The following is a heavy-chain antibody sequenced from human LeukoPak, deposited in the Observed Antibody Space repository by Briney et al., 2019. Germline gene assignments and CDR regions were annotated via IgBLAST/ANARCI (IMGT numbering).Heavy chain of an antibody. J-gene: IGHJ5*02. CDR2: ISYDGSDK. V-gene: IGHV3-30*04. Sequence: GGSLRLSCTASGFTFKSYTIHWVRHAPGKGLEWVALISYDGSDKYKADSVKGRFTISRDNSKNTVYLQMNSLRVEDTAVYYCARGGAVIIDPSLGWFDPWGQGTPVTVSS. CDR1: GFTFKSYT. CDR3: ARGGAVIIDPSLGWFDP. D-gene: IGHD3-22*01.